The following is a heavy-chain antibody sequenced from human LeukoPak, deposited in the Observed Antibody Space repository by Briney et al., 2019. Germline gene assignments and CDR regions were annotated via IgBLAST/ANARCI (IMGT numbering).Heavy chain of an antibody. V-gene: IGHV3-23*01. J-gene: IGHJ4*02. CDR1: VVTFTSAI. CDR3: ARDHLERPRSYYFDY. CDR2: ICGRGGST. Sequence: PGGSLRHSSADSVVTFTSAIICWVSEGLREGVEWGSHICGRGGSTHYADTVKGRFTISRDNAKNSLYLQMNSLRAEDTAVYYCARDHLERPRSYYFDYWGQGTLVTASS. D-gene: IGHD1-1*01.